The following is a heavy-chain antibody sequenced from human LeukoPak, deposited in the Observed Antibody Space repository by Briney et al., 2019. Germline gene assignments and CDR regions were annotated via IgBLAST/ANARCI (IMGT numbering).Heavy chain of an antibody. D-gene: IGHD6-19*01. V-gene: IGHV4-34*01. CDR3: ARHGWHAWYFDL. J-gene: IGHJ2*01. Sequence: SETLSLTCVVYGESFSGYSWSWIRQPPGKGLGWIGEINQRRNTNYNPSLKSRVTISIDTSKNQFSLKLSSVTAADTAVYYCARHGWHAWYFDLWGRGTLVTVSS. CDR2: INQRRNT. CDR1: GESFSGYS.